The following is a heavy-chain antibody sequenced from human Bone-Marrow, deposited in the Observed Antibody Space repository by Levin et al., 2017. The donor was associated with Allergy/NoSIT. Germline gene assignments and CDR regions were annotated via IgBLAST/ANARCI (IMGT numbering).Heavy chain of an antibody. CDR2: ISSSSSYT. CDR1: GFTFSDYY. J-gene: IGHJ6*03. Sequence: GGSLRLSCAASGFTFSDYYMSWIRQAPGKGLEWVSYISSSSSYTNYADSVKGRFTISRDNAKNSLYLQMNSLRAEDTAVYYCAREARYCSSTSCYGVYMDVWGKGTTVTVSS. CDR3: AREARYCSSTSCYGVYMDV. D-gene: IGHD2-2*01. V-gene: IGHV3-11*06.